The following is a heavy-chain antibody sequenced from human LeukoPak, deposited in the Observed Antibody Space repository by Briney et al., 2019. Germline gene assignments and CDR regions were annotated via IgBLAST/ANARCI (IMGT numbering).Heavy chain of an antibody. D-gene: IGHD3-22*01. V-gene: IGHV4-4*07. Sequence: PSETLSLTCTVSGGSISSYYWSWIRQPAGKGLEWIGRIYTSGSTNYNPSLKSRVTMSVDTSKNQFSLKLSSVTAADTAVYYCARFHSSGYYRVWYYFDYWGQGTLVTVSS. J-gene: IGHJ4*02. CDR1: GGSISSYY. CDR3: ARFHSSGYYRVWYYFDY. CDR2: IYTSGST.